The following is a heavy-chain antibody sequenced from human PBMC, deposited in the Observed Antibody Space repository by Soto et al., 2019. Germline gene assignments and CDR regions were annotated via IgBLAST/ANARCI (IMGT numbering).Heavy chain of an antibody. CDR3: ARDHSGSYYYYYYGMDV. J-gene: IGHJ6*02. D-gene: IGHD1-26*01. Sequence: QVQLVQSGAEVKKPGSSVKVSCKASGGTFSSYTISWVRQAPGQGLEWMGRIIPILSIANYAQKFQGRVTITADKSTSTAYMELSSLRSEDTAVYYCARDHSGSYYYYYYGMDVWGQGTTVTVSS. CDR2: IIPILSIA. CDR1: GGTFSSYT. V-gene: IGHV1-69*08.